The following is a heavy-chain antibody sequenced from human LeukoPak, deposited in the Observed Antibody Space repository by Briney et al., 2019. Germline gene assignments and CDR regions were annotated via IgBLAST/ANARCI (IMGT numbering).Heavy chain of an antibody. J-gene: IGHJ6*02. D-gene: IGHD4-17*01. Sequence: EASVKVSCKASGGTFSSYAISWVRQAPGQGLEWMGGIIPIFGTANYAQKFQGRVTITADESTSTAYMELSSLRSEDTAVYYCARDLYGDYEDYYYYGMDVWGQGTTVTVSS. CDR1: GGTFSSYA. CDR2: IIPIFGTA. V-gene: IGHV1-69*01. CDR3: ARDLYGDYEDYYYYGMDV.